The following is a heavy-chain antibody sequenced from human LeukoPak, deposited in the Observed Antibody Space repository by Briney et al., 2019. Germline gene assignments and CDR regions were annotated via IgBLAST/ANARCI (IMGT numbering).Heavy chain of an antibody. J-gene: IGHJ3*02. CDR2: IIPIFGTA. V-gene: IGHV1-69*13. CDR3: ASTLLGELPFDAFDI. D-gene: IGHD3-16*02. Sequence: SVKVSCKASGGTFSSYAISWVRQAPGQGLEWMGGIIPIFGTANYAQKFQGRVTITADESTSTAYMELSSLRSEDTAVYYCASTLLGELPFDAFDIWGQGTMVTVSS. CDR1: GGTFSSYA.